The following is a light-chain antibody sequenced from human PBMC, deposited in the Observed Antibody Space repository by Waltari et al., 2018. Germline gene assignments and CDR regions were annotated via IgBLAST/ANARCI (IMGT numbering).Light chain of an antibody. V-gene: IGLV3-1*01. Sequence: SYELTQPPSVSVSPGQTASITCSGDQLGNKYVSWYQQKPGQSPVLIIYQDTKSPSGIPGRFSGSNSGNTATLTISGTQVMDEGDYYCQAWDTISAGLGGGTKLTVL. CDR1: QLGNKY. J-gene: IGLJ2*01. CDR2: QDT. CDR3: QAWDTISAG.